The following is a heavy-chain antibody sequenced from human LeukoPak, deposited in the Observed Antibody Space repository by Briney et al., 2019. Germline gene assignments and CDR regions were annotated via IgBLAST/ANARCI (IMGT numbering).Heavy chain of an antibody. CDR2: ISCSGSTT. V-gene: IGHV3-48*03. CDR1: GSTFSSYE. CDR3: ARQPRSSSWYVPHWFDP. D-gene: IGHD6-13*01. J-gene: IGHJ5*02. Sequence: QPGRSLRPSCAAAGSTFSSYEMRWVSQPPGGGLEWVSYISCSGSTTYYADSVKGRYTISRDNAKNPLYLQMNSLRAEDTAVYYCARQPRSSSWYVPHWFDPWGQGTLVTVSS.